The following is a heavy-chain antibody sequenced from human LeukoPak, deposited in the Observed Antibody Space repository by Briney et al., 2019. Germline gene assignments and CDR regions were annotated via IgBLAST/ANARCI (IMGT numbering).Heavy chain of an antibody. D-gene: IGHD3-9*01. CDR3: ARGGVRYFDWLLRMYYFDY. Sequence: GASVTVSCKASGYTFTCYGISWVRQAPGQGLEWMGWISAYNGNTNYAQKLQGRVTMTTDTSTSKAYMELRSLRSDDTAVYYCARGGVRYFDWLLRMYYFDYWGQGTLVTVSS. CDR2: ISAYNGNT. CDR1: GYTFTCYG. V-gene: IGHV1-18*01. J-gene: IGHJ4*02.